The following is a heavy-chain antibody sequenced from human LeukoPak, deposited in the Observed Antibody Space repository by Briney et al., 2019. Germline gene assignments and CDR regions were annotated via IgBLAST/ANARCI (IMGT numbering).Heavy chain of an antibody. J-gene: IGHJ2*01. CDR1: DGSFSDSY. Sequence: SETLSLTCAVYDGSFSDSYWTWIRQPPGKGLEWVAEINHSGATDYNPALKSRVSISVDPSKKQFSLRLNSVTVADTAVYYCARRRPIATKGYFNWSFDLWGRGTLVTVSS. CDR2: INHSGAT. D-gene: IGHD6-13*01. V-gene: IGHV4-34*01. CDR3: ARRRPIATKGYFNWSFDL.